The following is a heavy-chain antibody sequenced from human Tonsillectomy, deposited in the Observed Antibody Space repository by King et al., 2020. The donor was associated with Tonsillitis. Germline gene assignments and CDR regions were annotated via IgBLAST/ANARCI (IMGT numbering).Heavy chain of an antibody. J-gene: IGHJ1*01. D-gene: IGHD6-6*01. Sequence: QLQESGPGLVKPSGTLSLTCSVSGGSISSSNWLRWGRQPPGKGLEWVGEINHSGSTNYNPSLKSRVTISVDKSKNQFSLKLSSVTAADTAVYYCARDQDSSSSAEYFQHWGQGTLVTVSS. V-gene: IGHV4-4*02. CDR3: ARDQDSSSSAEYFQH. CDR2: INHSGST. CDR1: GGSISSSNW.